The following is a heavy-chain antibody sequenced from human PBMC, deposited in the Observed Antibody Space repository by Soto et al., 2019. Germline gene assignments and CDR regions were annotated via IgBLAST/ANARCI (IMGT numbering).Heavy chain of an antibody. CDR3: ARARYCSGGSCMSIDY. J-gene: IGHJ4*02. Sequence: QVQLVQSGAEVKKPGSSVKVSCKASGGTFSSYTIRWVRQAPRQGLEWMGRIIPILGIANYAQKFQGRVTITADKSTSTAYMELSSLRSEDTAVYYCARARYCSGGSCMSIDYWGQGTLVTVSS. CDR1: GGTFSSYT. D-gene: IGHD2-15*01. V-gene: IGHV1-69*02. CDR2: IIPILGIA.